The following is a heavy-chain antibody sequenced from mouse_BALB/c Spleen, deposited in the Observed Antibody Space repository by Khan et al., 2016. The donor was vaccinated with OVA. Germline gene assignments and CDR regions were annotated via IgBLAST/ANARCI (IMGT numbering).Heavy chain of an antibody. J-gene: IGHJ2*01. Sequence: QVQLQQSGPELVKPGASVKISCKASGYTFTDYYINWVKEKPGQGLEWIGWIYPGSGNTKYNEKFKDMATLTGDTSSSTAYMQLSSLTSEDTAVYFCAKGGYYGNSLFDYWGQGTTLTVSS. V-gene: IGHV1-84*02. D-gene: IGHD1-1*01. CDR1: GYTFTDYY. CDR2: IYPGSGNT. CDR3: AKGGYYGNSLFDY.